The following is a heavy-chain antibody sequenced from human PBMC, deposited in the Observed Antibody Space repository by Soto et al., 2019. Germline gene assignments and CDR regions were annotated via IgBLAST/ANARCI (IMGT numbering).Heavy chain of an antibody. CDR1: GFKFSNYA. CDR2: ISATGGGT. V-gene: IGHV3-23*01. CDR3: AKDRRAGGNSAFYFDF. Sequence: LRLSCAASGFKFSNYAMIWVRQAPGKGLEWVSLISATGGGTYYADSVKGRFTISRDNSHNTLYLQVHSLTAEDTAVYYCAKDRRAGGNSAFYFDFWGRGAQVTVSS. J-gene: IGHJ4*02. D-gene: IGHD3-16*01.